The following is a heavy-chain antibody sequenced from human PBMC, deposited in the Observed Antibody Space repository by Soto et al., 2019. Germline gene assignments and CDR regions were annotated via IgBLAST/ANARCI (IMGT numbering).Heavy chain of an antibody. CDR2: IGTSGTPT. J-gene: IGHJ3*02. CDR3: TRILWSSCFDILHI. Sequence: GGSLRLSCIASGFTFRNYAMAGVRQAPGEDLEWVSAIGTSGTPTLYADSVKSRFSISRDDSRNTVALQMHHLGVEDTATYYCTRILWSSCFDILHISRKGTTFPVSS. V-gene: IGHV3-23*01. D-gene: IGHD2-21*01. CDR1: GFTFRNYA.